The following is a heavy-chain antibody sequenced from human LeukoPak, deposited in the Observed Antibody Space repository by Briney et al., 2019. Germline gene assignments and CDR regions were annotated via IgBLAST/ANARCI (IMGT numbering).Heavy chain of an antibody. CDR1: GFTFSNYA. Sequence: RGSLRVSCAASGFTFSNYAMHWVRQALGKGLEYVTAISSNGGSTDYANTVKGRFTISRDDSKNTLYLQMGSLRPEDMAVYYCARGRCSGGHCHYHRTWFDAWGQGTRVTVSS. CDR3: ARGRCSGGHCHYHRTWFDA. J-gene: IGHJ5*02. D-gene: IGHD2-15*01. CDR2: ISSNGGST. V-gene: IGHV3-64*01.